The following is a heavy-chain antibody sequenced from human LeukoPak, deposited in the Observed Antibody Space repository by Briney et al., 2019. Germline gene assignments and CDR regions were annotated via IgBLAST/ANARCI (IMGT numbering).Heavy chain of an antibody. Sequence: GGSLTLSCVASGFTFSNYWMRWVRQAPGKGLEGVANINQDGSQKYYVDSVKGRYTISRDNAKNSLYAEVNSLRAEDTAVYSCARDGMGLIKAFDIWGQGTMVTVSS. V-gene: IGHV3-7*05. CDR3: ARDGMGLIKAFDI. D-gene: IGHD3-10*01. CDR2: INQDGSQK. J-gene: IGHJ3*02. CDR1: GFTFSNYW.